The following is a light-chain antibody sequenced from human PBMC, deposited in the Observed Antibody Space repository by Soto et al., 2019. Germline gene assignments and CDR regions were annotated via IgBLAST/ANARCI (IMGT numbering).Light chain of an antibody. CDR3: QQYGSSPFA. CDR2: GAS. CDR1: QSVSSSY. V-gene: IGKV3-20*01. J-gene: IGKJ3*01. Sequence: ELGLTQSPGTLSLSPGERATLSCRASQSVSSSYLAWYQQKPGQAPRLLIYGASRRATGLPDRFSGSGSGTDFTHTISRLEPEDFAVYYCQQYGSSPFAFGPGTKVDIK.